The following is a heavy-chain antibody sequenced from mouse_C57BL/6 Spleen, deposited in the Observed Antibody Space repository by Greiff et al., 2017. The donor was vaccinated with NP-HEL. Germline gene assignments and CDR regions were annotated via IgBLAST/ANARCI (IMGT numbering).Heavy chain of an antibody. Sequence: EVQLQQSGPELVKPGASVKIPCKASGYTFTDYNMDWVKQSHGKSLEWIGDINPNNGGTIYNQKFKGKATLTVDKSSSTAYMALRSLTTEDTAVYYCARLDTTVDPFADWGQGTLVTVSA. D-gene: IGHD1-1*01. V-gene: IGHV1-18*01. J-gene: IGHJ3*01. CDR2: INPNNGGT. CDR3: ARLDTTVDPFAD. CDR1: GYTFTDYN.